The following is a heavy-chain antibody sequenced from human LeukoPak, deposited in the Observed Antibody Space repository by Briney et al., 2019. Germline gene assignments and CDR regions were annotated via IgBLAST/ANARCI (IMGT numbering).Heavy chain of an antibody. J-gene: IGHJ4*02. CDR1: GDSVSSNSAA. Sequence: SQTLSLTCAISGDSVSSNSAAWNWIRQSPSRGLEWLGRTYYRSKWYNDYAVSVKSRIIINPDISRNQFSLQLNSVTPEDTAVYYCARGGAGSSWTLDYWGQGTLVTVSS. D-gene: IGHD6-13*01. CDR2: TYYRSKWYN. CDR3: ARGGAGSSWTLDY. V-gene: IGHV6-1*01.